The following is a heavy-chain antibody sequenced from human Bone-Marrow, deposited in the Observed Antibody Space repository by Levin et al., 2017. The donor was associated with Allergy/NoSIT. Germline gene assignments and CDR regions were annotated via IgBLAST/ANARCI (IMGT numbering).Heavy chain of an antibody. CDR2: INHSGST. Sequence: PSETLSLSCAVYGGSFSGYYWSWIRQPPGKGLEWIGEINHSGSTNYNPSLKSRVTISVDTSKNQFSLKLSSVTAADTAVYYCARGRGSSGGTWRWGYNWCDPWGQGTLVTVSS. J-gene: IGHJ5*02. CDR3: ARGRGSSGGTWRWGYNWCDP. CDR1: GGSFSGYY. D-gene: IGHD2-15*01. V-gene: IGHV4-34*01.